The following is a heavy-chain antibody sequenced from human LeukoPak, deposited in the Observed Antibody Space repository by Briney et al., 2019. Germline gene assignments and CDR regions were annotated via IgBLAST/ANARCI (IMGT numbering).Heavy chain of an antibody. CDR3: ARSSGYYQNWFDP. CDR1: GGSISSGGYY. CDR2: IYYSGST. V-gene: IGHV4-31*03. Sequence: SETLSLTCTVSGGSISSGGYYWSWIRQHPGKGLEWIGYIYYSGSTYYNPSLKSRVTISVDTSKNQFSLKLSSVTAADTAVYYCARSSGYYQNWFDPRGQGTLVTVSS. J-gene: IGHJ5*02. D-gene: IGHD3-22*01.